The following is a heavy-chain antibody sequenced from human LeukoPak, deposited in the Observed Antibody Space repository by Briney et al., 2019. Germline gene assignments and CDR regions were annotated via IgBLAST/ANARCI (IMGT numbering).Heavy chain of an antibody. CDR3: ATFPYYHDSSGYYGDY. CDR1: GYTFTDYC. D-gene: IGHD3-22*01. J-gene: IGHJ4*02. CDR2: VDPEDGET. Sequence: ASVKISCKVSGYTFTDYCMHWVQQAPGKGLEWMGLVDPEDGETIYAEKFQGRVTITADTSTDTVDMELSSLRSEDTAVYYCATFPYYHDSSGYYGDYWGQGTLVTVSS. V-gene: IGHV1-69-2*01.